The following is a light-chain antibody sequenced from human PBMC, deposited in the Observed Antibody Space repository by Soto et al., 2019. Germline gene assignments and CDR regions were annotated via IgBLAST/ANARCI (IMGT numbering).Light chain of an antibody. CDR2: DAS. CDR1: QDINNF. Sequence: DIHMTQSPSSLSASVGDRVTITCQASQDINNFLNWYQQEPGKAPKLLIFDASILETGVPSRFSGSGSGTDFYFTISSLQPEDIATYFCQQYDDLPLTFGGGTKVDIK. V-gene: IGKV1-33*01. J-gene: IGKJ4*01. CDR3: QQYDDLPLT.